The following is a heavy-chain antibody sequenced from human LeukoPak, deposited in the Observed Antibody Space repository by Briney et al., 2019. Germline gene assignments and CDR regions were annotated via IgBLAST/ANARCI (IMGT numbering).Heavy chain of an antibody. Sequence: PGGSLRLSCAASGFTFSNAWMSWVRQAPGKGLEWVSAISGSGGSTYYADSVKGRFTISRDNSRNTLYLQMNSLRAEDTAVYYCAKGGTLITMTTNLDYWGQGTLVTASS. CDR2: ISGSGGST. CDR3: AKGGTLITMTTNLDY. CDR1: GFTFSNAW. D-gene: IGHD3-22*01. V-gene: IGHV3-23*01. J-gene: IGHJ4*02.